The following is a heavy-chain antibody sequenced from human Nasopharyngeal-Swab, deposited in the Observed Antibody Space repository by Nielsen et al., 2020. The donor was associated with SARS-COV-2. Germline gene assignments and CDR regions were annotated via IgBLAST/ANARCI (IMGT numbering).Heavy chain of an antibody. D-gene: IGHD1-26*01. Sequence: SVKVSCKASGGTFSSYGISWVRQAPGQGLEWMGRIIPILGITNYPQKFQGRVTITADKSMGTAYMELSSLRSEDTAVYYCAREVGYSGSYFDYWGQGTLVTVSS. J-gene: IGHJ4*02. CDR3: AREVGYSGSYFDY. CDR1: GGTFSSYG. V-gene: IGHV1-69*04. CDR2: IIPILGIT.